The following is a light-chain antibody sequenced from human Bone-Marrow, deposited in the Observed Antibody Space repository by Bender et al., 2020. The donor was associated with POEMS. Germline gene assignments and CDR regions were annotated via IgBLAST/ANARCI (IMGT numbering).Light chain of an antibody. CDR2: VNNDGSH. CDR1: SWHDYYA. J-gene: IGLJ3*02. Sequence: QLVLTQSPSASASLGASVTLTCTLSSWHDYYAIAWHQQQPGKGPRYLMKVNNDGSHTKGDGIPARFSGSSSGAERYLTISSLQSEDEADYYCQTWATGIRVFGGGTKLTVL. CDR3: QTWATGIRV. V-gene: IGLV4-69*01.